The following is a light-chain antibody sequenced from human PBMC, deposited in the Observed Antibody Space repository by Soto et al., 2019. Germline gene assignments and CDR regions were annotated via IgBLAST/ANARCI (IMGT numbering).Light chain of an antibody. Sequence: LTQPASVSGSPVQSITISCTGTSSDFGSYNLVSWYQQHPGKAPKLMIYEDSKRPSGVSNRFSGSKSGNTASLTISGLQAEDDADYYCCSYAGSSTYVCGTGTKFTGL. V-gene: IGLV2-23*01. J-gene: IGLJ1*01. CDR3: CSYAGSSTYV. CDR1: SSDFGSYNL. CDR2: EDS.